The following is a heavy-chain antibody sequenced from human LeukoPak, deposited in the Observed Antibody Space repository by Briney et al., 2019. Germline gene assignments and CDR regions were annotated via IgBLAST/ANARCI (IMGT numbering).Heavy chain of an antibody. J-gene: IGHJ4*02. V-gene: IGHV3-9*01. CDR1: GFTFDDYA. CDR3: AKDMREYCGGDCYPTFDY. CDR2: ISWNSGSI. D-gene: IGHD2-21*02. Sequence: GGSLRLSCAASGFTFDDYAMHWVRQAPGKGLEWVSGISWNSGSIGYADSVKGRSTISRDNAKNSLYLQMNSLRAEDTALYYCAKDMREYCGGDCYPTFDYWGQGTLVTVSS.